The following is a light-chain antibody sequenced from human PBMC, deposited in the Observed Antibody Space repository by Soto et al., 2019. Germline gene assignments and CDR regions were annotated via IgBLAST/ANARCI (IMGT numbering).Light chain of an antibody. J-gene: IGLJ1*01. Sequence: QSALTQPASVSGSPGQSITISCTGTSSDVGSYNLVSWYQQHPGKAPKLMIYEGSKRPSGVSNRFSGSKSGYTASLTISGLQAEDEADYYCCSYAGSSPYVFGTGTKVTVL. CDR1: SSDVGSYNL. CDR3: CSYAGSSPYV. V-gene: IGLV2-23*01. CDR2: EGS.